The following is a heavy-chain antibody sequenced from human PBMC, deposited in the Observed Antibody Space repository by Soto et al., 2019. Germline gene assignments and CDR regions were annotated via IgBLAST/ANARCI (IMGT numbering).Heavy chain of an antibody. D-gene: IGHD5-12*01. V-gene: IGHV3-23*01. J-gene: IGHJ6*02. CDR1: GFTFSSYA. CDR3: FFPPLPNIVWSPFNYYGMDV. Sequence: GGSLRLSCAASGFTFSSYAMSWVRQAPGKGLEWVSAISGSGGSTYYADSVKGRFTISRDNSKNTLYLQMNSLRAEDTAVYYCFFPPLPNIVWSPFNYYGMDVWGQGTTVTVSS. CDR2: ISGSGGST.